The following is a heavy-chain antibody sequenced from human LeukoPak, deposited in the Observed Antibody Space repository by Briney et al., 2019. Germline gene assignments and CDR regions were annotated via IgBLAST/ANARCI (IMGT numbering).Heavy chain of an antibody. CDR2: IFYGGRN. V-gene: IGHV4-39*01. D-gene: IGHD6-13*01. J-gene: IGHJ4*01. CDR3: ARQLPTAAADTRGYFEY. Sequence: SETLSLTCSVSGGSISNADYYWGWIRQAPGTGLEWIGSIFYGGRNHYNPSLKSRATMSVDTSKNQFSLKLTSVTAADAAMYYCARQLPTAAADTRGYFEYWGQGAVVTVSS. CDR1: GGSISNADYY.